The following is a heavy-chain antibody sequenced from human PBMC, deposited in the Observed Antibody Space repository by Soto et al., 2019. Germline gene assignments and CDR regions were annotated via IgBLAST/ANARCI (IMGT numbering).Heavy chain of an antibody. J-gene: IGHJ4*02. D-gene: IGHD6-19*01. CDR3: ASWRQWLVWYFDY. V-gene: IGHV4-39*01. CDR2: IYYSGST. CDR1: CGSISSSNYY. Sequence: SETLSLTCTVSCGSISSSNYYWGWIRQPPGKGLDWIGSIYYSGSTYYNPSLKSRVTISVDTSKNQFSLKLSSVTAADTAVYYCASWRQWLVWYFDYWGQGTLVTVSS.